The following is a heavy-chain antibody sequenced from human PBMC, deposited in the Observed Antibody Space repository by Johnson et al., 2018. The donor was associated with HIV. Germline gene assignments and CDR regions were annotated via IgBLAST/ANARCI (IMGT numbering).Heavy chain of an antibody. CDR2: IYSGGST. D-gene: IGHD6-13*01. CDR1: GFTVSSNY. Sequence: MQLVESGGSLVQPGGSLRLSCAASGFTVSSNYMNWVRQAPGKGLEWVSVIYSGGSTFYAYSVKGRFTISRDNSKNTLYLQMNNLRAEDTAVYYCAKGGEVWYGAFDFWGQGTMAIVSS. CDR3: AKGGEVWYGAFDF. V-gene: IGHV3-66*01. J-gene: IGHJ3*01.